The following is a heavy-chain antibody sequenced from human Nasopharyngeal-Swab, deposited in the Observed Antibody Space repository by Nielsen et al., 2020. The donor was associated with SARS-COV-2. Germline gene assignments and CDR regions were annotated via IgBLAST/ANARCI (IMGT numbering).Heavy chain of an antibody. J-gene: IGHJ4*02. CDR2: IWNDGSNK. CDR3: ARDQDNALYD. CDR1: GFTFSSYG. V-gene: IGHV3-33*08. D-gene: IGHD2-15*01. Sequence: GESLKISCAASGFTFSSYGMPWVCQAPGKGLEWVAVIWNDGSNKLYADSVKGRFTISRDTSKNTGFLQMNSLRAEDTAVYYCARDQDNALYDWGQGTLVTVSS.